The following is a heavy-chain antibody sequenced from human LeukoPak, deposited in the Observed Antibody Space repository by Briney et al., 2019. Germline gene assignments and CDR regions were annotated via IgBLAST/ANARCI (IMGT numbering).Heavy chain of an antibody. J-gene: IGHJ5*02. D-gene: IGHD6-13*01. Sequence: SQTLSLTCTVSGGSISSGDYYWSWIRQPAGKGLEWIGRIYYSGSTNYNPSLKSRVTISVDTSKNQFSLKLSSVTAADTAVYYCARGPRFDSSSWYGGRLSGPWFDPWGQGTLVTVSS. CDR3: ARGPRFDSSSWYGGRLSGPWFDP. CDR2: IYYSGST. V-gene: IGHV4-61*02. CDR1: GGSISSGDYY.